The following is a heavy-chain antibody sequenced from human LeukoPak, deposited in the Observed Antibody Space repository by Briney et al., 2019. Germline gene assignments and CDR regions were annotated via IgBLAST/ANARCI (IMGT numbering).Heavy chain of an antibody. CDR2: IIPIFGTA. V-gene: IGHV1-69*06. CDR3: ARDRGYSYGRGFDY. Sequence: SVKVSCMASGGTFSSYAISWVRQAPGQGLEWMGGIIPIFGTANYAQKFQGRVTITADKSTSTAYMELSSLRSEDTAVYYCARDRGYSYGRGFDYWGQGTLVTVSS. D-gene: IGHD5-18*01. J-gene: IGHJ4*02. CDR1: GGTFSSYA.